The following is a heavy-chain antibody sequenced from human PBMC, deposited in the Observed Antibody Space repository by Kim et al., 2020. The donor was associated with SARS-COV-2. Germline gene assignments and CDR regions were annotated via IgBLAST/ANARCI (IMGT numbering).Heavy chain of an antibody. CDR3: ARYRTLGAFDI. D-gene: IGHD7-27*01. V-gene: IGHV3-53*01. Sequence: YSADPGKGRLTISRQNSKNTLYLQMNSLRAEDTAVYYCARYRTLGAFDIWGQGTMVTVSS. J-gene: IGHJ3*02.